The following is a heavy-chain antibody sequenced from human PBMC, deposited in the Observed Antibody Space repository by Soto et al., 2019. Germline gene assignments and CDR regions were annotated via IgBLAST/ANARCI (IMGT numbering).Heavy chain of an antibody. CDR3: TRDKLEMATIFDY. Sequence: GASVKVSCKVSGYTHTELSMHWVRQAPGKGLEWMGGFDPEDDKTDYARKVQGRITMTTDTPTNTAYMELRSLRSDDTAVYYCTRDKLEMATIFDYWGQGALVTVSS. D-gene: IGHD5-12*01. J-gene: IGHJ4*02. V-gene: IGHV1-24*01. CDR2: FDPEDDKT. CDR1: GYTHTELS.